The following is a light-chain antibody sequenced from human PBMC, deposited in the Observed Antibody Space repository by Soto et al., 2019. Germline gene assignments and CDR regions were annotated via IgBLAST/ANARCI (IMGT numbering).Light chain of an antibody. V-gene: IGKV1-39*01. CDR1: QNISYY. Sequence: DIQMTQSPSSLSASVGDRVTITCRASQNISYYLNWFQQKSVKAPNLLIYAASTLHIGVPSRFSGSGSGTDFSLTISSLQPEDFAGYYCQQSYTTPWTFGQGSNVDVK. CDR2: AAS. J-gene: IGKJ1*01. CDR3: QQSYTTPWT.